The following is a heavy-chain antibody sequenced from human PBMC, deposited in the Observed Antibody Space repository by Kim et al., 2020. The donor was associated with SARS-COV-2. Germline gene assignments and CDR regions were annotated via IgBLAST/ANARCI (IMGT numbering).Heavy chain of an antibody. V-gene: IGHV1-69*04. CDR2: IIPILGIA. D-gene: IGHD3-10*01. Sequence: SVKVSCKASGGTFSSYAISWVRQAPGQGLEWMGRIIPILGIANYAQKFQGRVTITANKSTCTAYMELSSLRSEDTAVYYCARGVWFGELLRIIRYGMDVWGQGTTVTVSS. CDR1: GGTFSSYA. CDR3: ARGVWFGELLRIIRYGMDV. J-gene: IGHJ6*02.